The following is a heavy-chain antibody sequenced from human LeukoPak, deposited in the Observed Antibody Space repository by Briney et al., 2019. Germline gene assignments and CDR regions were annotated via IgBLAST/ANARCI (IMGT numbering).Heavy chain of an antibody. CDR2: ISYDGSNK. J-gene: IGHJ4*02. V-gene: IGHV3-30*04. Sequence: GGSLRLSCAASGFTFNSYAMHWVRQAPGKGLEWVALISYDGSNKYYADSVKARFIISRDNSKNTVCLQMNSLRAEDTAVYYCARDFPTYYDSSSFYGDSCFDYWGQGILVTVSS. CDR1: GFTFNSYA. D-gene: IGHD3-22*01. CDR3: ARDFPTYYDSSSFYGDSCFDY.